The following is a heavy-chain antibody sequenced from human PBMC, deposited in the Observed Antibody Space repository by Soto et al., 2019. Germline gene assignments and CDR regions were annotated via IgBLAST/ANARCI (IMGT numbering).Heavy chain of an antibody. CDR2: IYPGDSDT. CDR1: GYSLTSYW. J-gene: IGHJ1*01. CDR3: ARTNSSRSPGYFQH. D-gene: IGHD6-13*01. Sequence: GESLKISCKGSGYSLTSYWIGWVRQMPGKGLEWMGIIYPGDSDTRYSPSFRGQVTISADKSISTAYLQWSSLKASDTAMYYCARTNSSRSPGYFQHWGQGTLVTVSS. V-gene: IGHV5-51*01.